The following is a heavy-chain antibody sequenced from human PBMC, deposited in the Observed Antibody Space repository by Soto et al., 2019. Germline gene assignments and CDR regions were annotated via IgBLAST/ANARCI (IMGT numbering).Heavy chain of an antibody. Sequence: EVQLVESGGGLVQPGGSLRLSCAASGFTFSSYEMNWVRQAPGKGLEWVSYISNSGSTIYYAESVKGRFTISRDNAKNSLYLQMNSLGAEGTAVYYCARDPATVVTPGYWGQGTLVTVSS. CDR3: ARDPATVVTPGY. V-gene: IGHV3-48*03. CDR1: GFTFSSYE. CDR2: ISNSGSTI. D-gene: IGHD4-17*01. J-gene: IGHJ4*02.